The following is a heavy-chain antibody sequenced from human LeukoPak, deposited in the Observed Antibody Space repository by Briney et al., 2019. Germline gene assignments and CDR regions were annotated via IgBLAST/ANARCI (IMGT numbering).Heavy chain of an antibody. CDR3: AKTLQTMIYYFDY. J-gene: IGHJ4*02. D-gene: IGHD3-22*01. Sequence: GGSLRLSCAASGFTFNNFALSWVRQTPGMGLEWVSGISGGGGSTYYADSVKGRFTISRDNSKNTLYLQMNSLRAEDTAVYYCAKTLQTMIYYFDYWGQGTLVTVSS. CDR2: ISGGGGST. V-gene: IGHV3-23*01. CDR1: GFTFNNFA.